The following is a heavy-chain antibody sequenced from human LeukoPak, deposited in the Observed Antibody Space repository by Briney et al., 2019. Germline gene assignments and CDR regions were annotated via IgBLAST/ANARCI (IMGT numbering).Heavy chain of an antibody. Sequence: GGSLRLSCAASGFTFSSYAMHWLRQAPGKGLEYVSAISSSGGGTYYANSVKGRFTISRDNAKNSLYLQMNSLRAEDTAVYYCARGNYDSSGYYSYYFDYWGQGTLVTVSS. CDR1: GFTFSSYA. D-gene: IGHD3-22*01. CDR3: ARGNYDSSGYYSYYFDY. V-gene: IGHV3-64*01. J-gene: IGHJ4*02. CDR2: ISSSGGGT.